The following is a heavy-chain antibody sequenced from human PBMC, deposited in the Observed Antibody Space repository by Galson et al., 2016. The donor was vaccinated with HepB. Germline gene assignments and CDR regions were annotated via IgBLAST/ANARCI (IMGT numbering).Heavy chain of an antibody. V-gene: IGHV3-30*18. CDR3: AKDRERVAYIFDY. J-gene: IGHJ4*02. CDR1: GFIFSIYG. D-gene: IGHD1-26*01. CDR2: ISYDGSNK. Sequence: SLRLSCAASGFIFSIYGMHWVRQAPGKGLEWVAVISYDGSNKYYADSVKGRFTISRDNSKTTLYLQMNSLRVEDTAVYYCAKDRERVAYIFDYWGQGALVTVSS.